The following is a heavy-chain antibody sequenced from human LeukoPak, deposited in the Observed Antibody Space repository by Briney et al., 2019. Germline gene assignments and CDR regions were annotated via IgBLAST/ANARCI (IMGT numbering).Heavy chain of an antibody. V-gene: IGHV1-3*01. Sequence: ASVKVSCKASGYTFTTYAMHWVRQAPGQRLEWMGWINAGNGNTKYSQNFQGRVTFISNTSATTAFMELSSLRSEDAAVYYCARDSGSGNNDYWGQGTLVTVSS. CDR1: GYTFTTYA. D-gene: IGHD1-26*01. CDR2: INAGNGNT. CDR3: ARDSGSGNNDY. J-gene: IGHJ4*02.